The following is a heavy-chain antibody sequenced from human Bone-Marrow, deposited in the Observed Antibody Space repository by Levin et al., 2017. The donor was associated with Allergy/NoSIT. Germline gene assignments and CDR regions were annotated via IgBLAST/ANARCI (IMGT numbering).Heavy chain of an antibody. Sequence: PGGSLRLSCAASGFTFTSYGMNWVRQAPGKGLEWVSRISGSGDITYYADSVRGRITISRDNSKNTLYLQMNSLRVEDTAVYYCAKELGYCSGGNCYEGIDFDYWGQGTLVTVSS. CDR1: GFTFTSYG. D-gene: IGHD2-15*01. V-gene: IGHV3-23*01. CDR2: ISGSGDIT. CDR3: AKELGYCSGGNCYEGIDFDY. J-gene: IGHJ4*02.